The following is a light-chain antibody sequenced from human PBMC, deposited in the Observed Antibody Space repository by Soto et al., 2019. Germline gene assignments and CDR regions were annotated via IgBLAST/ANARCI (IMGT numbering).Light chain of an antibody. CDR1: QSVSNN. CDR3: KQYKEWPLFT. V-gene: IGKV3-15*01. Sequence: EIVMTQSPATLSVSPGETATLSCRASQSVSNNVAWYQQKPGQAPRLLILGASTRATGIPARFSGSGSGTEFTLSISSLKSEAVEVSFCKQYKEWPLFTFGQGTRLEI. CDR2: GAS. J-gene: IGKJ5*01.